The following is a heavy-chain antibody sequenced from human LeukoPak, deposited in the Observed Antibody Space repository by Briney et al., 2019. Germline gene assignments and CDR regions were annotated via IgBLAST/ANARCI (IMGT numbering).Heavy chain of an antibody. D-gene: IGHD3-10*02. CDR3: AELGITMIGGV. CDR2: ISSGGSTI. CDR1: GFTFSSYS. Sequence: WGSLRLSGAASGFTFSSYSMNWVRQGPGKGLEWVSYISSGGSTIYYADSVKGRFTISRDNAKNSLYLQMNSLRAEDTAVYYCAELGITMIGGVWGKGTTVTISS. V-gene: IGHV3-48*04. J-gene: IGHJ6*04.